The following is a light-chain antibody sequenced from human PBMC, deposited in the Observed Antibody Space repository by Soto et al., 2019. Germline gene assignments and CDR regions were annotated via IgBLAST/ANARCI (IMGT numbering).Light chain of an antibody. V-gene: IGLV4-69*01. Sequence: QPVLTQPPSASAALGASVNLTCTLSSGHNSYAIAWHQQQPEKGPRHVMKLNSDGSHSKGDGIPDRFSGSSSGAERYLTISSLQSEDEADYYCQTWSTDIRVFGGGTKLTVL. CDR1: SGHNSYA. CDR3: QTWSTDIRV. J-gene: IGLJ3*02. CDR2: LNSDGSH.